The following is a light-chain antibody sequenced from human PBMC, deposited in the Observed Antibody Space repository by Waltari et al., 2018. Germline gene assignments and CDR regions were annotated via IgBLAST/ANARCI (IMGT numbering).Light chain of an antibody. J-gene: IGLJ1*01. CDR2: EVT. Sequence: QSALTQPASVSGSPGQSITISCTGTSSAVGGYAFVSWYQQYPGTAPKLMIYEVTKGPSGVCERFSGAKSGSTAALTMSGLQAEDEADYYCSSYISTTSPYVFGSGTKVTVL. V-gene: IGLV2-14*01. CDR1: SSAVGGYAF. CDR3: SSYISTTSPYV.